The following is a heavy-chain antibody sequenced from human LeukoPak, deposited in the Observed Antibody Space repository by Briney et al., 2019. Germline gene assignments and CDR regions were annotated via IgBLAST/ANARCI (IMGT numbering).Heavy chain of an antibody. D-gene: IGHD4-11*01. J-gene: IGHJ3*02. CDR1: EFSFSDSW. V-gene: IGHV3-7*01. CDR2: IKYDRREI. CDR3: ARDPYKNKDYSNYGAFDI. Sequence: GGSLRLSCAASEFSFSDSWMTWVRKAPGKGLEWVASIKYDRREIQYVDYVKGRFTISRDNAKRSLHLEMTSLRVEDTAVFYCARDPYKNKDYSNYGAFDIWGQGTMVTVSS.